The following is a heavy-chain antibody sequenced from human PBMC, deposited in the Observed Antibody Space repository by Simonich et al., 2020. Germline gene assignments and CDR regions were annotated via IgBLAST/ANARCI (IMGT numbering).Heavy chain of an antibody. CDR1: GYTFTGYY. CDR2: LNPTSGGT. V-gene: IGHV1-2*02. D-gene: IGHD2-21*01. CDR3: ARNGLVGILKAFDI. Sequence: QVQLVQSGAEVKKPGASVKVSCKASGYTFTGYYMPWVRQAPEQGLEWMGGLNPTSGGTNYAQKFQGRVTMTRDTSISTAYMELSRQRSDDTAVYYCARNGLVGILKAFDIWGQGTMVTVSS. J-gene: IGHJ3*02.